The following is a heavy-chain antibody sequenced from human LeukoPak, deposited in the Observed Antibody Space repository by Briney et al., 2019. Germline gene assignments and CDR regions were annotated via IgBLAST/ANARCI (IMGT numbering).Heavy chain of an antibody. J-gene: IGHJ4*02. V-gene: IGHV4-61*02. CDR3: AREEYYDFWSGYYH. CDR1: GGSISSGSYY. Sequence: SETLSLTCTVSGGSISSGSYYWSWIRQPAGKGLEWIGRIYTSGSTNYNPSLKSRVTISVDTSKNQFSLKLSSVTAADTAVYYCAREEYYDFWSGYYHWGQGTLVTVSS. D-gene: IGHD3-3*01. CDR2: IYTSGST.